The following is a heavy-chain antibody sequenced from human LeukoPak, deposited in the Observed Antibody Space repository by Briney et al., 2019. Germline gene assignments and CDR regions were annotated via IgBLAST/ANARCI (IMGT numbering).Heavy chain of an antibody. CDR3: AKDPAAAGATMFDP. D-gene: IGHD6-13*01. V-gene: IGHV3-23*01. CDR2: ISGSGGST. J-gene: IGHJ5*02. CDR1: GFTFSNAW. Sequence: GGSLRLSCAASGFTFSNAWMSWVRQAPGKGLEWVSAISGSGGSTYYADSVKGRFTISRDNSKSTLYLQMNSLRAEDTAVYYCAKDPAAAGATMFDPWGQGTLVTVSS.